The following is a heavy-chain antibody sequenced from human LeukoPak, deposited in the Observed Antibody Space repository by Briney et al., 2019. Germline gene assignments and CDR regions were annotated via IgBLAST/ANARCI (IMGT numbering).Heavy chain of an antibody. CDR2: IIPIFGTA. Sequence: SVKVSCKASGYSFTSHYMHWVRQAPGQGLEWMGGIIPIFGTANYAQKFQGRVTITADESTSTAYMELSSLRSEDTAVYYCARGPRGYRTYYFDYWGQGTLVTVSS. V-gene: IGHV1-69*13. D-gene: IGHD5-18*01. J-gene: IGHJ4*02. CDR3: ARGPRGYRTYYFDY. CDR1: GYSFTSHY.